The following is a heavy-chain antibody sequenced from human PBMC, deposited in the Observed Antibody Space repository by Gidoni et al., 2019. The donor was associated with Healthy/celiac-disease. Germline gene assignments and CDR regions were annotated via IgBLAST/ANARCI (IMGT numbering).Heavy chain of an antibody. Sequence: QVQLQLCGAGLLKPSETLSLTCAVYGGSFSGYYWSWIRQPPGKGLEWIGEINHSGSTNYNPSLKSRVTISVDTSKNQFSLKLSSVTAADTAVYYCARGIAARPGWFDPWGQGTLVTVSS. V-gene: IGHV4-34*01. CDR2: INHSGST. D-gene: IGHD6-6*01. CDR1: GGSFSGYY. CDR3: ARGIAARPGWFDP. J-gene: IGHJ5*02.